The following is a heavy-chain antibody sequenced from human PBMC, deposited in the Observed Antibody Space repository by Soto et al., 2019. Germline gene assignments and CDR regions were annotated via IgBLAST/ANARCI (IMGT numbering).Heavy chain of an antibody. CDR1: GFTFSGKT. J-gene: IGHJ5*01. Sequence: QVHLVESGGGVVQPGRSLRLSCAASGFTFSGKTMYWVRQAPGKGLEWVALIAPDGSQIYYADSVKGRFTISRDNSKSTLSLQMDSLGAEDTSLYLCATDIHPTWLLNSGGQAT. CDR2: IAPDGSQI. CDR3: ATDIHPTWLLNS. V-gene: IGHV3-30-3*01. D-gene: IGHD2-2*02.